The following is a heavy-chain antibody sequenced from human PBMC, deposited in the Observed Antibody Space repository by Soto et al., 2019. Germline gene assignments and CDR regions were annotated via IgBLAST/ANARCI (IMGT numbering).Heavy chain of an antibody. J-gene: IGHJ4*02. Sequence: TSETLSLTCAVSGGSISSGGYSWSWIRQPPGKGLEWIGYIYHSGSTYYNPSLKSRVTISVDRSKNQFSLKLSSVTAEDTAVYYCAKDTYYFSSSGYYVFDCWGQGTLVTVSS. CDR3: AKDTYYFSSSGYYVFDC. V-gene: IGHV4-30-2*01. D-gene: IGHD3-22*01. CDR2: IYHSGST. CDR1: GGSISSGGYS.